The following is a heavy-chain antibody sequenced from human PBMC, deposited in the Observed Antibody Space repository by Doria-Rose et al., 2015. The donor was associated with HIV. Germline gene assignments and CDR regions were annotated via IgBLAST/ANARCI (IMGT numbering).Heavy chain of an antibody. D-gene: IGHD6-13*01. CDR2: IFSYDER. CDR1: GVSLSSPGMG. Sequence: QESGPVLVKPTETLTLTCTVSGVSLSSPGMGVSWIRQPPGKALEWLANIFSYDERSYKTSLKSRPTISRGTSKSQVVLTMTDMDPVDTATYYCARIKSSRWYHKYYFDFWGQGTPVIVSA. J-gene: IGHJ4*02. CDR3: ARIKSSRWYHKYYFDF. V-gene: IGHV2-26*01.